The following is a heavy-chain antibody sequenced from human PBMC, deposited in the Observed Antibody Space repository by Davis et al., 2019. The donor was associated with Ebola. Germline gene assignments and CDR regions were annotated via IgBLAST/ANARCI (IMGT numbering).Heavy chain of an antibody. Sequence: PSETLSLTCAISGASITSDTNSWSWLRQPPGKGLEWIGFISHTGSTNYNPSLKSRVTMSVDTSKNQFSLKLTSVTAADTAMYYCAREASYYNSGWDYWGQGTLVTVS. CDR3: AREASYYNSGWDY. CDR2: ISHTGST. CDR1: GASITSDTNS. V-gene: IGHV4-30-2*01. J-gene: IGHJ4*02. D-gene: IGHD6-19*01.